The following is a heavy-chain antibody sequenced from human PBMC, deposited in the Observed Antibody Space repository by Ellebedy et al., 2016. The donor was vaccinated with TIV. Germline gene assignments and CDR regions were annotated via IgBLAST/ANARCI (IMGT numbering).Heavy chain of an antibody. CDR1: GGTFSSYA. J-gene: IGHJ4*02. Sequence: SVKVSCXASGGTFSSYAISWVRQAPGQGLEWMGGIIPIFGTANYAQKFQGRVTITADESTSTAYMELSSLRSEDTAVYYCARDEDRRGTGTPGYWGQGTLVTVSS. D-gene: IGHD1-1*01. CDR2: IIPIFGTA. V-gene: IGHV1-69*13. CDR3: ARDEDRRGTGTPGY.